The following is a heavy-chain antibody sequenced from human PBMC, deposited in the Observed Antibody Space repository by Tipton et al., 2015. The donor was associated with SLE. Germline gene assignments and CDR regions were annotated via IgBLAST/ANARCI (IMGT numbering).Heavy chain of an antibody. CDR3: MRGAFGGYGRGGLDY. D-gene: IGHD3-16*01. CDR1: GGSISSSAYY. J-gene: IGHJ4*02. Sequence: QLVQSGAEVKPSETLSLTCTVSGGSISSSAYYWGWIRQPPGKGLEWIGNIYYSGSTYYNPSLRSRVTISEDTSKKQFSLKLSSVTAADTAVYYCMRGAFGGYGRGGLDYWGQGALVTVSS. V-gene: IGHV4-39*07. CDR2: IYYSGST.